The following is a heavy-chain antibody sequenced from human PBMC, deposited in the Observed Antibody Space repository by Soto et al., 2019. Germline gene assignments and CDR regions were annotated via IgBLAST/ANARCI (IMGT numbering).Heavy chain of an antibody. D-gene: IGHD2-8*01. Sequence: QVQLVESGGGVVQPGRSLRLSCAASGFTFSSYAMHWVRQAPGKGLEWVAVISYDGSNKYYADSVKGRFTISRDNSKNTLYLKMNSLRAEDTAVYYWARDPGGVYAIGYYYGMDVWGQGTTVTVSS. J-gene: IGHJ6*02. CDR1: GFTFSSYA. CDR3: ARDPGGVYAIGYYYGMDV. CDR2: ISYDGSNK. V-gene: IGHV3-30-3*01.